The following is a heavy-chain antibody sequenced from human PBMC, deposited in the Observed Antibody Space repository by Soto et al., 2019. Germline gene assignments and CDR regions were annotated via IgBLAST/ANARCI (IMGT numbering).Heavy chain of an antibody. CDR1: GGSISSSNW. D-gene: IGHD5-12*01. CDR3: ARIGYSGYDLPYYYYGMDV. V-gene: IGHV4-4*02. CDR2: IYHSGST. J-gene: IGHJ6*04. Sequence: SETLSLTCAVSGGSISSSNWWSWVRQPPGKGLEWIGEIYHSGSTNYNPSLKSRVTISVDKSKNQFSLKLSSVTAADTAVYYCARIGYSGYDLPYYYYGMDVWGKGTTVTVSS.